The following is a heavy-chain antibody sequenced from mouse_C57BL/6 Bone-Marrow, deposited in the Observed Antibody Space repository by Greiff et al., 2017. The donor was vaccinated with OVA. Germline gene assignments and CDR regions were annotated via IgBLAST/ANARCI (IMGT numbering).Heavy chain of an antibody. CDR1: GYTFTSYD. J-gene: IGHJ1*03. CDR2: IYPRDGST. V-gene: IGHV1-85*01. D-gene: IGHD2-10*02. Sequence: VQLQQSGPELVKPGASVKLSCKASGYTFTSYDINWVKQRPGQGLEWIGWIYPRDGSTKYNEKFKGKATLTVDTSSSTAYMELHSLTSEDSAVYFCARVGYGPYWYFDVWGTGTTVTVSS. CDR3: ARVGYGPYWYFDV.